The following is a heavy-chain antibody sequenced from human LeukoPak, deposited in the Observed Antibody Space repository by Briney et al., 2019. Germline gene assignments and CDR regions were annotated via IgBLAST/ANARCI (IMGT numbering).Heavy chain of an antibody. J-gene: IGHJ4*02. CDR3: AKVRSYTYFDY. CDR2: ISGSGGT. CDR1: GFTFSNFA. V-gene: IGHV3-23*01. D-gene: IGHD2-2*02. Sequence: GGSLRLSCAASGFTFSNFALNWVRQAPGKGLEWVSGISGSGGTYYAGSVRGRFTISRDNSKNTLYLQMNSLRAEDTAVYYCAKVRSYTYFDYWGQGTLVTVSS.